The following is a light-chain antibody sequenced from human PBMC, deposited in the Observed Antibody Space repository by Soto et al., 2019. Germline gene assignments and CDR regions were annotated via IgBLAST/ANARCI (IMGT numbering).Light chain of an antibody. CDR1: SSQNGAGYD. V-gene: IGLV1-40*01. CDR3: RSYDSSLSGSRV. CDR2: GNS. J-gene: IGLJ1*01. Sequence: VLTQPPPVSWAPGQRGTISCTGSSSQNGAGYDVHWYQQPPGTAPKLLIYGNSNRPSGVPDRFSGSKSGTSASLAITGLQAEDEADYYCRSYDSSLSGSRVFGTGTKVTVL.